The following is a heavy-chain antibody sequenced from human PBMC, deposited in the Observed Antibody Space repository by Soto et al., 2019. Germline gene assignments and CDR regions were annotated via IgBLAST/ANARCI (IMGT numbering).Heavy chain of an antibody. V-gene: IGHV3-15*01. CDR1: GFSFTNAW. CDR2: IKSISSGATT. D-gene: IGHD1-26*01. Sequence: VQLVESGGGLVKPGGSLSLSCAAFGFSFTNAWMTWVRQAPGKGLEWVGRIKSISSGATTDYAAPVKGRFSISRDDSKNTVYLQMNSLKTDDTAVYYCMAAATKWGQGTLVTVSS. J-gene: IGHJ4*02. CDR3: MAAATK.